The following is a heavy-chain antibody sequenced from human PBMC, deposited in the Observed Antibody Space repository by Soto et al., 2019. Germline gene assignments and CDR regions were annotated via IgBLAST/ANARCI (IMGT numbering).Heavy chain of an antibody. CDR2: IYYSGST. D-gene: IGHD6-13*01. Sequence: PSDTLSLTCTVSGGSISSSSYYWGWIRQPPGKGLEWIGSIYYSGSTYYNPSLTSRVTISVDTSKNQFSLKLSSVTAADTAVYYCATRRTGYSSSWYYYYGMDVWGQGTTVTVSS. J-gene: IGHJ6*02. CDR1: GGSISSSSYY. CDR3: ATRRTGYSSSWYYYYGMDV. V-gene: IGHV4-39*01.